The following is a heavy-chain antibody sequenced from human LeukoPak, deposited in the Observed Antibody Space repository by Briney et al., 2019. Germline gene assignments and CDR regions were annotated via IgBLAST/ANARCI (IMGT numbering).Heavy chain of an antibody. D-gene: IGHD6-13*01. CDR3: ARGGSIAAAGNAFDI. V-gene: IGHV4-4*02. CDR1: GGSISSSNW. CDR2: IYHSGST. Sequence: SGTLSLTCAVSGGSISSSNWWSWVRQPPGKGLEWIGEIYHSGSTNYNPSLKSRVTISVDKSKNQFSLKLSSVTAADTAVYYCARGGSIAAAGNAFDIWGQGTMVTVSS. J-gene: IGHJ3*02.